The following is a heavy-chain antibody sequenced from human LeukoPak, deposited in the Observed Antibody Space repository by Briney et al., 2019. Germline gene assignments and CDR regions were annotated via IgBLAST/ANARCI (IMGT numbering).Heavy chain of an antibody. J-gene: IGHJ6*02. Sequence: PGGSLRLSCAASGFTFSSYSMNWVRQAPGKGLEWVSSISSSSSYIYYADSVKGRFTISRDNAKNSLYLQMNSLRAEDTAVYHCAKDSSGSHPLRHYYGMDVWGQGTTVTVSS. D-gene: IGHD1-26*01. CDR2: ISSSSSYI. CDR1: GFTFSSYS. CDR3: AKDSSGSHPLRHYYGMDV. V-gene: IGHV3-21*04.